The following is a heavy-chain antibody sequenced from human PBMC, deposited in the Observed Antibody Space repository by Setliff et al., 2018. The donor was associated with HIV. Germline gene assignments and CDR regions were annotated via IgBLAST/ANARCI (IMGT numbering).Heavy chain of an antibody. D-gene: IGHD1-26*01. V-gene: IGHV1-69*01. Sequence: VSCKVSDVTPSNYALNWVRQAPGQGLEWMGAIIPVFATANYAQKFQGRVTITADESTLTAYMELSSLTSEDTAVYFCARGTGSYSYFDSWGLGTLVTVSS. CDR2: IIPVFATA. J-gene: IGHJ4*02. CDR1: DVTPSNYA. CDR3: ARGTGSYSYFDS.